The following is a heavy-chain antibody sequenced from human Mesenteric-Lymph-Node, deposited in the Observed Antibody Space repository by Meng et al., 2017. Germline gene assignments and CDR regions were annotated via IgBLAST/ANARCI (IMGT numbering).Heavy chain of an antibody. CDR3: ARTFSSGWSLFQH. J-gene: IGHJ1*01. CDR1: GGSISSGDYY. Sequence: QVQLQESGPGLVKPSQTLSLTCTVSGGSISSGDYYWSWIRQPPGKGLEWIGYISYSGSTYYNPSLKSRVTISVDTSKNQFSLKLSSVTAADTAVYYCARTFSSGWSLFQHWGQGTLVTVSS. V-gene: IGHV4-30-4*01. D-gene: IGHD6-19*01. CDR2: ISYSGST.